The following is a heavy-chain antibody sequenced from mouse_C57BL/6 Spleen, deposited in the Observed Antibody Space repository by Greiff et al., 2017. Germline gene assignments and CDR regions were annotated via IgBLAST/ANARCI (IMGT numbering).Heavy chain of an antibody. V-gene: IGHV1-81*01. CDR2: IYPRSGNT. J-gene: IGHJ2*01. Sequence: QVQLQQSGAELARPGASVKLSCKASGYTFTSYGISWVKQRTGQGLEWIGEIYPRSGNTYYNEKFKGKATLTADKSSSTAYMELRSLTSEDSAVYVCARWSTVVAPHYFDYWGQGTTLTVSS. CDR1: GYTFTSYG. D-gene: IGHD1-1*01. CDR3: ARWSTVVAPHYFDY.